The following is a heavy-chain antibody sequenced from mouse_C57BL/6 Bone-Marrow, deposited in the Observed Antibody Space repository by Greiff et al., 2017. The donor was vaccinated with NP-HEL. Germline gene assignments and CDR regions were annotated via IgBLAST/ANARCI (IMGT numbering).Heavy chain of an antibody. CDR1: GFSLTSYG. V-gene: IGHV2-5*01. CDR3: AKGSNGFAY. CDR2: IWRGGST. D-gene: IGHD1-1*01. J-gene: IGHJ3*01. Sequence: VMLVESGPGLVQPSQSLSITCTVSGFSLTSYGVHWVRQSPGQGLEWLGVIWRGGSTDYNAAFMSRLSITKDNSKSQVFFKMNSLQADDTAIYYCAKGSNGFAYWGQGTLVTVSA.